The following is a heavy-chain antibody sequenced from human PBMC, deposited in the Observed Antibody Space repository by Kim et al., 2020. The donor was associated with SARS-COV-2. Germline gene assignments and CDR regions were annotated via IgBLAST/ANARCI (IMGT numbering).Heavy chain of an antibody. Sequence: SETLSLTCAVYGGSFSGYYWSWIRQPPGKGLEWIGEINHSGSTNYNPSLKSRVTISVDTSKNQFSLKLSSVTAADTAVYYCAGLLWFGEEVNYYYYGMDVWGQGTTVTVSS. CDR3: AGLLWFGEEVNYYYYGMDV. CDR1: GGSFSGYY. V-gene: IGHV4-34*01. J-gene: IGHJ6*02. D-gene: IGHD3-10*01. CDR2: INHSGST.